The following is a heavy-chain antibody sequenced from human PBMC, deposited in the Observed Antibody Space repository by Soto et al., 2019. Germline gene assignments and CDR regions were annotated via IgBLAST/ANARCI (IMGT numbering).Heavy chain of an antibody. V-gene: IGHV1-18*01. CDR3: ARDFGPLASVDYYDSSGAFSYFDY. CDR1: GYTFTSYG. CDR2: ISAYNGNT. D-gene: IGHD3-22*01. Sequence: ASVKVSCKASGYTFTSYGISWVRQAPGQGLEWMGWISAYNGNTNYAQKLQGRVTMTTDTSTSTAYMELRSLGSDDTAVYYCARDFGPLASVDYYDSSGAFSYFDYWGQGTLVTVSS. J-gene: IGHJ4*02.